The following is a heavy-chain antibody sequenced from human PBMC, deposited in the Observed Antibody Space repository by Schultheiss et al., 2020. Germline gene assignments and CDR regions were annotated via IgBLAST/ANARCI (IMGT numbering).Heavy chain of an antibody. V-gene: IGHV3-9*01. CDR2: ISWNSGSI. D-gene: IGHD3-22*01. CDR3: AKGPRHYDSSGWGLTTHTDC. J-gene: IGHJ4*02. CDR1: GFTFDDYA. Sequence: GGSLRLSCAASGFTFDDYAMHWVRQAPGKGLEWVSGISWNSGSIGYADSVKGRFNISRDNAKNSLYLQMNSLRLENKALYYCAKGPRHYDSSGWGLTTHTDCWGQGTLVTVSS.